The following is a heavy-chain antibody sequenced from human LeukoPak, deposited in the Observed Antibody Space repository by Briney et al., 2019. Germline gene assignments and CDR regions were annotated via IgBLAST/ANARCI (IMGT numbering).Heavy chain of an antibody. J-gene: IGHJ5*02. CDR2: IYYSGST. Sequence: PSQTLSLTCTVSGGSISSGGYYWSWIRQHPGKGLEWIGYIYYSGSTYYNPSLKSRVTISVDTSKNQLSLKLSSVTAADTAVYYCAREVADYDSSGYYSSGDWFDPWGQGTLVTVSS. CDR1: GGSISSGGYY. CDR3: AREVADYDSSGYYSSGDWFDP. V-gene: IGHV4-31*03. D-gene: IGHD3-22*01.